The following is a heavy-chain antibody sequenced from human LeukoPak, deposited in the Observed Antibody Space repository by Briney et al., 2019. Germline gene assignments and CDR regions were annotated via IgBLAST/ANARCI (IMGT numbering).Heavy chain of an antibody. V-gene: IGHV4-31*03. CDR2: IYYSGST. Sequence: SETLSLTCTVSGGSISSGGYYWSWIRQHPGKGLEWIGYIYYSGSTYYNPSLKSRVTISVDTSKNQFSLKLSSVTAADTAVYYCARRRDYYDSSGYPPWYFDLWGRGTLVTVSS. CDR3: ARRRDYYDSSGYPPWYFDL. D-gene: IGHD3-22*01. CDR1: GGSISSGGYY. J-gene: IGHJ2*01.